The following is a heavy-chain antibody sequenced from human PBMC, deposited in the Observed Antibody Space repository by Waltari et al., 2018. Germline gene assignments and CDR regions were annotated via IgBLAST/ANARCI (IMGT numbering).Heavy chain of an antibody. V-gene: IGHV3-23*01. CDR2: ITGSGDST. CDR1: GFTFSDHA. D-gene: IGHD3-3*02. Sequence: EVQLLESGGGLVQPGGSLRLSCAASGFTFSDHAMSWVRQAPGKGLDGCAAITGSGDSTYYAESLKGRFTVARDKSKNTLYLQMNSLTAEDTAVYYCAKDWRRSLEYLDWLLFALDDWGQGTLVTVSS. J-gene: IGHJ4*02. CDR3: AKDWRRSLEYLDWLLFALDD.